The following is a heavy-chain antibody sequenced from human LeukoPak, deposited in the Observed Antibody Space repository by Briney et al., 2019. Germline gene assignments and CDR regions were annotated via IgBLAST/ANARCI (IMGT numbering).Heavy chain of an antibody. Sequence: ASVKVSCKASGYTFTSYGISWVRQAPGQGLEWMGWISAYNGNTNYAQKLQGRVTMTTDTSTSTAYMELRSLRSDDTAVYYCASARSVHIAAAGRDAFDIWGQGTMVTVSS. CDR1: GYTFTSYG. V-gene: IGHV1-18*01. CDR2: ISAYNGNT. D-gene: IGHD6-13*01. J-gene: IGHJ3*02. CDR3: ASARSVHIAAAGRDAFDI.